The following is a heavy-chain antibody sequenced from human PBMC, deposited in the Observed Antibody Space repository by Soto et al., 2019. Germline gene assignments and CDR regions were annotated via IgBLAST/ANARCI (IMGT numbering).Heavy chain of an antibody. CDR1: GYKVSTWHNFTSYW. V-gene: IGHV5-51*01. CDR2: IYPGDSDT. Sequence: GESLKISCMGSGYKVSTWHNFTSYWIAWVRQIPGEGLEWMGVIYPGDSDTTYNPSFQGQVTISADKSINTVYLQWSSLKASDTATYYCARLGFDYDFLSGYYNVHHYYGIDVWGQGTTVTSP. J-gene: IGHJ6*02. D-gene: IGHD3-3*01. CDR3: ARLGFDYDFLSGYYNVHHYYGIDV.